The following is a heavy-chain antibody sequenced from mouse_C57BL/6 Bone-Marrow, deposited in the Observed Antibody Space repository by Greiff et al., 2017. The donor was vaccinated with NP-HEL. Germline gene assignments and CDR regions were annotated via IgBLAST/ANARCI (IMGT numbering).Heavy chain of an antibody. CDR1: GFSLTSYG. D-gene: IGHD1-1*01. J-gene: IGHJ4*01. CDR3: AREITTVVAPYAMDY. Sequence: QVQLKQSGPGLVQPSQSLSITCTVSGFSLTSYGVHWVRQSPGKGLEWLGVIWSGGSTDSNAAFISRLSISKDNSKSQVFFKLNSLEADDTDIYYCAREITTVVAPYAMDYGGQRTSDTVST. V-gene: IGHV2-2*01. CDR2: IWSGGST.